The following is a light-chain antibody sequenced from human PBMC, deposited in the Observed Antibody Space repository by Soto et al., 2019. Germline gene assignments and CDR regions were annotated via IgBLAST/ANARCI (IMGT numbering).Light chain of an antibody. Sequence: TQLTQSPSSLSASVGDRVTITCRASQGISSYLAWYQQRPGKAPELLIYAASTLQSGVPSRFSGRGSGTDFTLTISRQQPEDCATYYCQQLNSYPITCGPGTKGDI. CDR1: QGISSY. CDR2: AAS. V-gene: IGKV1-9*01. J-gene: IGKJ3*01. CDR3: QQLNSYPIT.